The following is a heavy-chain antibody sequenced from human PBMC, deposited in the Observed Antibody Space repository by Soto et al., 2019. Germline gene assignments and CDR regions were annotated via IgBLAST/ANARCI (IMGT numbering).Heavy chain of an antibody. D-gene: IGHD6-19*01. V-gene: IGHV6-1*01. CDR1: GDGVSSNRAA. CDR3: ARARGFSSGWYGSFSY. CDR2: TYYRSKWYN. J-gene: IGHJ4*02. Sequence: LSLTCAISGDGVSSNRAAWNWIRQSPSRGLEWLGRTYYRSKWYNDYAVSVKSRITINPDTSKNQFSLQLNSVTPEDTAVYYCARARGFSSGWYGSFSYWGQGTLVTVYS.